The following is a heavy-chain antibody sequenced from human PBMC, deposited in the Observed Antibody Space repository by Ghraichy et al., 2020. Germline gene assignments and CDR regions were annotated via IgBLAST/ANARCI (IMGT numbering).Heavy chain of an antibody. CDR3: AKFARDWPNEYLQH. J-gene: IGHJ1*01. CDR1: GFTFSNYA. D-gene: IGHD3/OR15-3a*01. Sequence: LSLTCAASGFTFSNYAMRWVRQAPGKGLEWVSAISGGGGTTYYADSVKGRFTISRDNSKNTLFLQMNSLRGEDTAVYYCAKFARDWPNEYLQHWGQGALVTVSS. CDR2: ISGGGGTT. V-gene: IGHV3-23*01.